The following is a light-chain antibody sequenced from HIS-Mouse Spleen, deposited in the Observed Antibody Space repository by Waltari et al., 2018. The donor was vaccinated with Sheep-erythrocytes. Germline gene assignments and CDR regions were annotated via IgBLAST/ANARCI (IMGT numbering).Light chain of an antibody. Sequence: QSVLTQPPSASGTPGQRVTISCSGSSSNIGSNTVNWYQQLPGTAPKLLIYSNNQRPSGVPDRFSGSKSGTSASLAISGLQAEDEADYYCSSYTSSSTYWVFGGGTKLTVL. J-gene: IGLJ3*02. V-gene: IGLV1-44*01. CDR2: SNN. CDR1: SSNIGSNT. CDR3: SSYTSSSTYWV.